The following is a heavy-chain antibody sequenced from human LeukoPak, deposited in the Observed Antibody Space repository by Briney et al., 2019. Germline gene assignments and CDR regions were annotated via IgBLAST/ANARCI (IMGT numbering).Heavy chain of an antibody. CDR3: AREPAAVTRPFDY. CDR1: GFTFSNYW. Sequence: QPGGSLRLSCRASGFTFSNYWMSWVRQAPGKGLEWVANTKEDGSEKYFVDSMKGRFTISRDNARASLYLQMNSLRAEDTAIYYCAREPAAVTRPFDYWGQGILVTVSS. D-gene: IGHD4-17*01. V-gene: IGHV3-7*01. CDR2: TKEDGSEK. J-gene: IGHJ4*02.